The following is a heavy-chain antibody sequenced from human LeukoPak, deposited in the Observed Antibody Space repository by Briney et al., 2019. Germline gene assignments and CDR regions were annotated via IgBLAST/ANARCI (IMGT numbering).Heavy chain of an antibody. CDR2: IYTSGST. D-gene: IGHD3-10*01. CDR1: GGSISSYY. J-gene: IGHJ5*02. V-gene: IGHV4-4*09. CDR3: ARGYYGSGSYSAFGP. Sequence: SETLSLTCTVSGGSISSYYWSWIRQPPGKGLEWIGYIYTSGSTNYSPSLKSRVTISVDTSKNQFSLKLSSVTAADTAVYYCARGYYGSGSYSAFGPWGQGTLVTVSS.